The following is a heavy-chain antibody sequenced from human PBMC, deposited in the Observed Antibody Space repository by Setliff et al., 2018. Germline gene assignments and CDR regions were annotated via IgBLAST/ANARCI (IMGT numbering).Heavy chain of an antibody. CDR1: GYTFTSYG. D-gene: IGHD3-10*01. V-gene: IGHV1-18*01. Sequence: GASVKVSCKSSGYTFTSYGISWVRQAPGQGLEWMGWISAYNGNTNYAQKLQGRVTMTTDTSTSTAYMELRSLRSDDTAVYYCARRVYYYGSGSGSGMDVWGQGTTVTV. J-gene: IGHJ6*02. CDR2: ISAYNGNT. CDR3: ARRVYYYGSGSGSGMDV.